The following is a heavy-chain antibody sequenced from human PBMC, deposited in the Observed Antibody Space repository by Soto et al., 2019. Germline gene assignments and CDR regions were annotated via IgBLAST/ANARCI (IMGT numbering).Heavy chain of an antibody. CDR2: IYWDDDK. CDR1: GFSLSSGEVG. Sequence: QITLKESGPTLVKPTQTLTLTCTFSGFSLSSGEVGVGWIRQPPGKDLEWLALIYWDDDKRYTPSLKSRLTTTKATPKNDVILTMAYPDHTDTSSCDCAHFYGSCDPFDYWGQGALVTVSS. J-gene: IGHJ4*02. D-gene: IGHD2-15*01. V-gene: IGHV2-5*02. CDR3: AHFYGSCDPFDY.